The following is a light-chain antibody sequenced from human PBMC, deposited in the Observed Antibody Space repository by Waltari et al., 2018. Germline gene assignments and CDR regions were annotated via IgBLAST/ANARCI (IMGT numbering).Light chain of an antibody. V-gene: IGKV3-20*01. CDR1: QSISRF. CDR3: QKYGTLPAT. J-gene: IGKJ1*01. CDR2: DAS. Sequence: SCRASQSISRFVAWYQQKPGQAPRLLIYDASTRATGIPDRFSGSGSGTDFSLTISRLEPEDFAVYCCQKYGTLPATFGQGTKVEIK.